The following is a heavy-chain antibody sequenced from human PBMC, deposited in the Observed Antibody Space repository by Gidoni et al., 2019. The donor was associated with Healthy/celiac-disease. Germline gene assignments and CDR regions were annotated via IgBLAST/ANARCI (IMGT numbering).Heavy chain of an antibody. CDR2: SSAYNGNT. V-gene: IGHV1-18*01. CDR1: GYTFTSYG. J-gene: IGHJ5*02. CDR3: ARVRGADREPYH. Sequence: QAQLVQPGAEVTTPGASVKVSCKASGYTFTSYGISWVRQAPGQGLDWMGWSSAYNGNTNYAQKLQGRVTMTTDTSTSTAYMELRSLRSDDTAVYYCARVRGADREPYHWGQGTLVTVSS. D-gene: IGHD1-1*01.